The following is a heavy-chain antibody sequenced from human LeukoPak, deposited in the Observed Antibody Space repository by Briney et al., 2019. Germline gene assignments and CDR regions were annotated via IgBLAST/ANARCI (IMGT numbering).Heavy chain of an antibody. Sequence: SVKVSCTASGGTFSSYAISWVRQAPGQGLEWMGGIIPIFGTANYAQKFQGRVTITADESTSTAYMELSSLRSEDTAVYYCARDSAFWSGYYPGYYYGMDVWGQGTTVTVSS. V-gene: IGHV1-69*01. CDR1: GGTFSSYA. CDR2: IIPIFGTA. J-gene: IGHJ6*02. CDR3: ARDSAFWSGYYPGYYYGMDV. D-gene: IGHD3-3*01.